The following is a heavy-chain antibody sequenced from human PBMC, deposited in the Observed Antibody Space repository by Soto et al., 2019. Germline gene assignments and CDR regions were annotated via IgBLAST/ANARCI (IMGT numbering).Heavy chain of an antibody. Sequence: SETLSLTCTVSGGSISSYYWSWIRQPPGKGLEWIGYTYYSGSTNYNPSLKSRVTISVDTSKNQFSLKLSSVTAADTAVYYCARHAETYYDSWSGHLDPWGQGTLVTVSS. V-gene: IGHV4-59*08. D-gene: IGHD3-3*01. CDR2: TYYSGST. J-gene: IGHJ5*02. CDR1: GGSISSYY. CDR3: ARHAETYYDSWSGHLDP.